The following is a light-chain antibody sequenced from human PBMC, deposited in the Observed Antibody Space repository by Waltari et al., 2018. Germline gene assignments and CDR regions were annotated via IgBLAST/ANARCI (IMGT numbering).Light chain of an antibody. CDR2: KAS. J-gene: IGKJ2*01. CDR1: QSISSC. Sequence: DIQITQSPSPLSASVGDRVTISCRATQSISSCLALYQQKPGRAPKPLFYKASRLESGVPSKFSGSGSGTEFTLTSSSLQPDDFATYYCQQYHSYSYPFGQGTKLEIK. V-gene: IGKV1-5*03. CDR3: QQYHSYSYP.